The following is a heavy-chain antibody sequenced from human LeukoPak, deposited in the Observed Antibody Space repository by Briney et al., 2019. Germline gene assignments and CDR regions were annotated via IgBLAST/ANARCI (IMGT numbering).Heavy chain of an antibody. CDR1: GGSISSGGYY. D-gene: IGHD3-22*01. J-gene: IGHJ3*02. Sequence: SETLSLTCTVSGGSISSGGYYWSWIRQHPGKGLEWIGYIYYSGSTYYNPSLKSRVTISVDTSKNQFSLKLSSVTAADTAVYYCARDGRASDSSGYYDDAFDIRGQGTMVTVSS. V-gene: IGHV4-31*03. CDR3: ARDGRASDSSGYYDDAFDI. CDR2: IYYSGST.